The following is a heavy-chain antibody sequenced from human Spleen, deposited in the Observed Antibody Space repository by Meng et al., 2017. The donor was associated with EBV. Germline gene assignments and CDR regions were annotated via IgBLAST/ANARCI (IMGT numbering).Heavy chain of an antibody. D-gene: IGHD6-25*01. CDR3: SRDLVGSDDD. CDR1: GFTFSSYW. CDR2: INEDGGIT. V-gene: IGHV3-74*01. Sequence: EVQLAESXXXXVXXGGXLRLSCGASGFTFSSYWMHWVRQVPGKGLVWVSRINEDGGITTYADSVKGRFTIFRDNTKNTLYLQMNSLRAEDTAVYFCSRDLVGSDDDWGQGTLVTVSS. J-gene: IGHJ4*02.